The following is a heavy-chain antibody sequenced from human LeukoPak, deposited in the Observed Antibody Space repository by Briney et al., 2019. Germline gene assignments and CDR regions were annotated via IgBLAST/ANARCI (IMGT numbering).Heavy chain of an antibody. CDR1: GFTFSNYA. CDR2: MSAGGSST. V-gene: IGHV3-23*01. CDR3: AKDLYDSSGSRYDY. D-gene: IGHD3-22*01. Sequence: GGSLRLSCAASGFTFSNYAMIWVRQAPGKGLEWVSAMSAGGSSTWYADSVKGRLTISRDNSKNTLFLQMNSLRAEDTAVYYCAKDLYDSSGSRYDYWGQGTLVTVSS. J-gene: IGHJ4*02.